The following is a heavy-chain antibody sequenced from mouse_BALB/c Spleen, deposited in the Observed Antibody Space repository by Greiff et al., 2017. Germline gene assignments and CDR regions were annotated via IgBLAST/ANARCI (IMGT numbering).Heavy chain of an antibody. CDR3: AREPLWALYYYAMDY. D-gene: IGHD1-1*02. Sequence: QVQLKESGPGLVAPSQSLSITCTVSGFSLTSYGVHWVRQPPGKGLEWLGVIWAGGSTNYNSALMSRLSISKDNSKSQVFLKMNSLQTDDTAMYYCAREPLWALYYYAMDYWGQGTSVTVSS. CDR1: GFSLTSYG. V-gene: IGHV2-9*02. J-gene: IGHJ4*01. CDR2: IWAGGST.